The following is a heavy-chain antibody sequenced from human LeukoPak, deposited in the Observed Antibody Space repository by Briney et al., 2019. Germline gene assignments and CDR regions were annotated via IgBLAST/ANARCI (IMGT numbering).Heavy chain of an antibody. D-gene: IGHD3-10*01. J-gene: IGHJ4*02. CDR2: VSCDGSNK. CDR3: ARETGSVNFDY. Sequence: GGSLRLSCTASGFRFSSYGIHWVRQTPGKGLEWVGLVSCDGSNKDYADSAKGRLNISRDTSKTTVYLQINSLRGADTAVYYCARETGSVNFDYCGQGTLVTASS. V-gene: IGHV3-33*01. CDR1: GFRFSSYG.